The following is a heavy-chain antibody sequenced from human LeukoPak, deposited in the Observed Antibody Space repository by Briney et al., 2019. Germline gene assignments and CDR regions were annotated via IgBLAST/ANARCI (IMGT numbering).Heavy chain of an antibody. CDR3: ARDFLDWGTRTGAFDI. CDR2: IYSDGTT. CDR1: GFTFSSYS. Sequence: PGGSLRLSCAASGFTFSSYSMSWVRQAPGEGLEWVSVIYSDGTTYYAASVKGRFTISRDISKNTLYLQMNSLRVEDTAMYYCARDFLDWGTRTGAFDIWGQGTMVTVSS. V-gene: IGHV3-66*01. J-gene: IGHJ3*02. D-gene: IGHD1-1*01.